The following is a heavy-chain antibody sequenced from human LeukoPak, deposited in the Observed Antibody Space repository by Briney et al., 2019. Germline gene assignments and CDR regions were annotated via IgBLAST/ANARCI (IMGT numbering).Heavy chain of an antibody. Sequence: PGGSLRLSCAASGFTFSSYAMHWVRQAPGKGLEWVAVISYDGSNKYYADSVKGRFTISRDNSKNTLYLQMNSLRAEDTAVYYCAREGDSGSYVRLPFDYWGQGTLVTVSS. CDR3: AREGDSGSYVRLPFDY. CDR1: GFTFSSYA. V-gene: IGHV3-30*04. CDR2: ISYDGSNK. D-gene: IGHD1-26*01. J-gene: IGHJ4*02.